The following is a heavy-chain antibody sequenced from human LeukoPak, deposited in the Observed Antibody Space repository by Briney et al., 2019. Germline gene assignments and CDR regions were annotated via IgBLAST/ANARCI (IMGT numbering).Heavy chain of an antibody. V-gene: IGHV3-21*01. CDR3: ARGPLDYGGNFGDY. CDR2: ISSSSSYI. D-gene: IGHD4-23*01. CDR1: GFTFSSYS. J-gene: IGHJ4*02. Sequence: GGSLRLSCAASGFTFSSYSMNWVRQAPGKGLEWVSSISSSSSYIYYADSVKGRFTISRDNAKSSLYLQMSSLRAEDTAVYYCARGPLDYGGNFGDYWGQGTLVTVSS.